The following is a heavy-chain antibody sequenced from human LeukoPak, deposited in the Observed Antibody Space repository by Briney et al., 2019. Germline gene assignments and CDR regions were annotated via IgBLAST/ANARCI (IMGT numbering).Heavy chain of an antibody. CDR3: ATDYYDSSGYYQNLYYFDY. CDR1: GFTFSSYW. V-gene: IGHV3-74*01. Sequence: PGGSLRLSCAASGFTFSSYWMHWVRQAPGKGLVWVSRINSDGSSTSYADSVKGRFTISRDNAKNSLYLQMNSLRAEDTAVYYCATDYYDSSGYYQNLYYFDYWGRGTLVTVSS. D-gene: IGHD3-22*01. CDR2: INSDGSST. J-gene: IGHJ4*02.